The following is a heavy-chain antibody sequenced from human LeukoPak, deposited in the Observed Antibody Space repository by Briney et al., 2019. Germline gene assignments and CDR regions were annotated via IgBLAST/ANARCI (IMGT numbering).Heavy chain of an antibody. V-gene: IGHV4-31*03. Sequence: SSETLSLTCTVSGGSISSGAYYWGWIRQHPGQGPQWIGNIDYSGSTYYNPSLKSRVTILMDTYRNQFSMKLTSLTAADTAVYYCARVPYGDYVDYWGQGNLVTVSS. J-gene: IGHJ4*02. CDR2: IDYSGST. CDR3: ARVPYGDYVDY. D-gene: IGHD4-17*01. CDR1: GGSISSGAYY.